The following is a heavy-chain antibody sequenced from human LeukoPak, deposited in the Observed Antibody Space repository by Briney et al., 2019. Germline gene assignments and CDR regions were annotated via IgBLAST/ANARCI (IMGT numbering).Heavy chain of an antibody. V-gene: IGHV1-18*01. CDR2: ISAYNGNT. Sequence: GSVKVSCKASGYTFTSYGISWVRQAPGQGLEWMGWISAYNGNTNYAQKLQGRVTMTTDTSTSTAYMELRSLRSDDTAVYYCARVRCSSTSSYDSNVMDVWGQGTTVNVSS. CDR3: ARVRCSSTSSYDSNVMDV. D-gene: IGHD2-2*01. CDR1: GYTFTSYG. J-gene: IGHJ6*02.